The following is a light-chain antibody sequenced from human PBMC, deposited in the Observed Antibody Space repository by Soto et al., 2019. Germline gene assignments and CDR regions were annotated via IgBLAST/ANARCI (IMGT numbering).Light chain of an antibody. V-gene: IGKV3-11*01. J-gene: IGKJ5*01. Sequence: TQSPTTLSXXSGEXAPLXXRXSQSIHTSLAWYQQKPPQPPPLLFYDSTLRANSVPQNFGSGRSGTEFNLTIIPIVREDFAVFYFQQRNVCRRITFGQGTRMDIK. CDR2: DST. CDR3: QQRNVCRRIT. CDR1: QSIHTS.